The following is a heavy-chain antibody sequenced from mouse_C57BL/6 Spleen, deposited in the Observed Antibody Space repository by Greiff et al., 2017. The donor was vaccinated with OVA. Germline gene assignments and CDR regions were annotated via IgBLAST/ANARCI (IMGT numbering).Heavy chain of an antibody. J-gene: IGHJ1*03. CDR1: GYTFTSYD. CDR3: ARSGITTVVEDWYFDV. V-gene: IGHV1-85*01. Sequence: QVQLQQSGPELVKPGASVKLSCKASGYTFTSYDINWVKQRPRQGLEWIGWIYPRDGSTKYNEKFKGKATLTVDTSSSTAYMELHSLTSEDSAVYFCARSGITTVVEDWYFDVWGTGTTVTVSS. CDR2: IYPRDGST. D-gene: IGHD1-1*01.